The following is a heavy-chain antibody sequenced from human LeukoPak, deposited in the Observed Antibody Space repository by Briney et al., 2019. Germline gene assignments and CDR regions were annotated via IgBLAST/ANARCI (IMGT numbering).Heavy chain of an antibody. CDR3: AKDHGDFWSAYYFFFDY. Sequence: GGSLRLSCAASGFTFSSYAMSWVRQAPGKGLEWVSAISGSGGSTYYADSVKGRFTISRDNSKNTLSLQMNSLRVEDTAVYYCAKDHGDFWSAYYFFFDYWGQGALVTVSS. J-gene: IGHJ4*02. CDR1: GFTFSSYA. D-gene: IGHD3-3*01. V-gene: IGHV3-23*01. CDR2: ISGSGGST.